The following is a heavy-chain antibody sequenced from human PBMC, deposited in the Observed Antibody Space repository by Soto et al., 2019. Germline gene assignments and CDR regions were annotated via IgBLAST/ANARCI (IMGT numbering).Heavy chain of an antibody. CDR3: ARLKQLVFLDV. Sequence: GASVKVSCKASGYTFTSYDINWVRQATGQGLEWMGWMSPNSGNTGQAQKFQGRITLTRDTSINTAYMELRNLTSEDTAVYYCARLKQLVFLDVWGRGTTVTVSS. CDR2: MSPNSGNT. D-gene: IGHD6-13*01. J-gene: IGHJ6*02. V-gene: IGHV1-8*01. CDR1: GYTFTSYD.